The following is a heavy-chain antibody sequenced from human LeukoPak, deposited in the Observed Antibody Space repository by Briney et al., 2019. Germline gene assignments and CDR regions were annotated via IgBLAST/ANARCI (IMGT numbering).Heavy chain of an antibody. J-gene: IGHJ4*02. CDR3: ARRSKNGYFLDS. CDR1: GTSMSGYY. V-gene: IGHV4-4*09. Sequence: SETLSLTCIVAGTSMSGYYWTWIRQPPGKGLEWFGHTFSSGATTYNPSLKSRVTISVDTSRSQFSLNLSSVTAADTAVYSCARRSKNGYFLDSWGQGILVTVPS. CDR2: TFSSGAT. D-gene: IGHD6-25*01.